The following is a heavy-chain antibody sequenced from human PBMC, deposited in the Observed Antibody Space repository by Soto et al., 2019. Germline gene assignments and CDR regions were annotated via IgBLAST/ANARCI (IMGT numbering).Heavy chain of an antibody. CDR2: IYYSGST. D-gene: IGHD3-3*01. J-gene: IGHJ4*02. Sequence: SETLSLTCTVSGGPINSGDFYWSWIRQPPGKGLEWIGYIYYSGSTYYNPSLKSRVAISVDTSKHQFSLNLSSVTAADTAVYYCASLRFPIEFYYFDYWGQGTLVTVSS. CDR3: ASLRFPIEFYYFDY. CDR1: GGPINSGDFY. V-gene: IGHV4-30-4*01.